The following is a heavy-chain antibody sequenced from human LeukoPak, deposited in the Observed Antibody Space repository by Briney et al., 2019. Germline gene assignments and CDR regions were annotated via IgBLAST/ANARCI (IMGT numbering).Heavy chain of an antibody. V-gene: IGHV4-34*01. J-gene: IGHJ4*02. CDR2: INHSGST. CDR3: ARHSARRGRGLGELSPDY. CDR1: GGSFSGYY. Sequence: SETLSLTCAVYGGSFSGYYWSWIRQTPGKGLEWIEEINHSGSTNYNPSLKSQVTISVDTSKNQFSLKLSSVTAADTAVYYCARHSARRGRGLGELSPDYWGQGTLVTVSS. D-gene: IGHD3-16*02.